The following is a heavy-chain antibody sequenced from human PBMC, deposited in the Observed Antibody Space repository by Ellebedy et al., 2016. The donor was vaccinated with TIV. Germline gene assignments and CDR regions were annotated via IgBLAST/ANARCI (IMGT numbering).Heavy chain of an antibody. J-gene: IGHJ4*02. CDR2: INHGGSS. CDR3: ARGWLALDY. V-gene: IGHV4-34*01. D-gene: IGHD6-19*01. CDR1: GGSFSGYY. Sequence: SETLSLTXAVYGGSFSGYYWTWIRQPPGKGLEWIGEINHGGSSKYNPSLKSRVTISVDTSKNQFSLKLSSVTAADTAVYYCARGWLALDYWGQGTLVTVSS.